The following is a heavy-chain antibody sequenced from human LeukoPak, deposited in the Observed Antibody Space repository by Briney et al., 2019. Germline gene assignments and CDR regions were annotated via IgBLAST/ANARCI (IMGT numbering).Heavy chain of an antibody. CDR2: IYYSGST. Sequence: SETLSLTCTVSGGSLSSYYWSWIRQPPGKGLEWIGYIYYSGSTNYNPSLKSRVTIPVDMSKNQFSLKLSFVTAADTAVYYCARQSGNGYSGYDFQAFDIWGQGTMVTVSS. V-gene: IGHV4-59*08. CDR3: ARQSGNGYSGYDFQAFDI. CDR1: GGSLSSYY. J-gene: IGHJ3*02. D-gene: IGHD5-12*01.